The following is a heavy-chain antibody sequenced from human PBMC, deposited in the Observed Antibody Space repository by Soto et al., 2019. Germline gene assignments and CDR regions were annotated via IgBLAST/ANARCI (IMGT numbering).Heavy chain of an antibody. Sequence: PGGSLRLSCAASGFTFSSYWMSWVRQAPGKGLEWVANIKQDGSEKYYVDSVKGRFTISRDNSKNTLFLHMTNLRPEDTAVYYCAKPRSSLAWPPFDPWGHGTLVTVSS. CDR3: AKPRSSLAWPPFDP. CDR1: GFTFSSYW. CDR2: IKQDGSEK. D-gene: IGHD3-3*01. J-gene: IGHJ5*02. V-gene: IGHV3-7*01.